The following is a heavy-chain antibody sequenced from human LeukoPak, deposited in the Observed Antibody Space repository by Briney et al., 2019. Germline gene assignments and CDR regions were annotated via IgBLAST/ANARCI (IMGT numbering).Heavy chain of an antibody. V-gene: IGHV3-15*01. Sequence: GGSLRLSCAASGFTFSNAWMSWVRQAPGKGLEWVGRIKSKTDGGTTDYAAPVKGRFTISRDDSKNTLYLQMNSLKTEDTAVYYCARGRPRRFWSGYFDYWGQGTLVTVSS. CDR2: IKSKTDGGTT. CDR3: ARGRPRRFWSGYFDY. D-gene: IGHD3-3*01. J-gene: IGHJ4*02. CDR1: GFTFSNAW.